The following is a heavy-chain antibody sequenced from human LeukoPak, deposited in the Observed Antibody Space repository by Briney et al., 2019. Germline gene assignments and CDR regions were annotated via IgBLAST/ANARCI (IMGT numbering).Heavy chain of an antibody. Sequence: GSSVKVSCKASGGTFSSYAISWVRQAPGQGLEWMGRIIPILGIANYAQKFQGRVTITADKSTSTAYMELSSLRSEDTAVYYCARERRPDYYDSSGYYSAAFDIWGQGTMVTVSS. CDR1: GGTFSSYA. J-gene: IGHJ3*02. CDR3: ARERRPDYYDSSGYYSAAFDI. D-gene: IGHD3-22*01. V-gene: IGHV1-69*04. CDR2: IIPILGIA.